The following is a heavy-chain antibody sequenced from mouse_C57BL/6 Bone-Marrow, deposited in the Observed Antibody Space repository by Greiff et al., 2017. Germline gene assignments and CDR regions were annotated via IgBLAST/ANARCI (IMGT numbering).Heavy chain of an antibody. D-gene: IGHD2-14*01. J-gene: IGHJ2*01. CDR1: EYEFPSHD. Sequence: EVKLMESGGGLVQPGASLKLSCESNEYEFPSHDMSWVRKTPEKRLELVAAIIGDGGSTYYPDTMERRFIISRDNTEKTLYLQMSSLRSEDTAWYYCARPSIGNYCDYWGQGTTLTVSS. CDR2: IIGDGGST. CDR3: ARPSIGNYCDY. V-gene: IGHV5-2*01.